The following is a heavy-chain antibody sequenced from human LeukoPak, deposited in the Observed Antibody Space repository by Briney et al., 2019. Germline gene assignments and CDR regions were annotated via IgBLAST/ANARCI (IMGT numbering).Heavy chain of an antibody. Sequence: ASVMVSCKASGYTFTSYGISWVRQASGQGLEWMGWISAYNGNPNYAQKLQVRVTMTTDTSTSTAYMELRSLRSDDTAVYYCARVIHWGYDYWGQGTLVTVSS. CDR2: ISAYNGNP. V-gene: IGHV1-18*01. CDR3: ARVIHWGYDY. CDR1: GYTFTSYG. J-gene: IGHJ4*02. D-gene: IGHD7-27*01.